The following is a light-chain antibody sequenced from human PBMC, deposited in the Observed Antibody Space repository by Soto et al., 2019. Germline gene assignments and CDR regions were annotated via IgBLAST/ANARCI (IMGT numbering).Light chain of an antibody. CDR1: RSNIGDNS. CDR3: GTWDSSLSGVI. CDR2: DNN. V-gene: IGLV1-51*02. J-gene: IGLJ2*01. Sequence: QSVLTQPPSVSAAPGQKVTISCSGSRSNIGDNSVSWYQQLPGTAPKLLIYDNNKRPSVIPDRFSGSKSGASATLGITGPQTGDEADYYCGTWDSSLSGVIFGGGTKVTVL.